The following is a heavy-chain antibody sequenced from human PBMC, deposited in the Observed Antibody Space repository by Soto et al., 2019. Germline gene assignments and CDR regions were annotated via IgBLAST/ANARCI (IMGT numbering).Heavy chain of an antibody. Sequence: QVQLQLRGAGLLKPSETLSLTCAVYGGSFSGYIWTWIRQTPEKGLQWIGQINHSGSAVYNPSLRVRVSISTIPRNQFSLELSSVTAADTALYYCARGLFSDSSYSGGWYYFDSWGQGAMVIVSS. V-gene: IGHV4-34*01. CDR2: INHSGSA. CDR3: ARGLFSDSSYSGGWYYFDS. J-gene: IGHJ4*02. D-gene: IGHD2-15*01. CDR1: GGSFSGYI.